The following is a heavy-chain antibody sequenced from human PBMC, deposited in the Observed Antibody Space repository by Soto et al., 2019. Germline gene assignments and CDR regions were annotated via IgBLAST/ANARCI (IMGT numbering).Heavy chain of an antibody. Sequence: GGSLRLSCAASGFTFSSYWMSWVRQAPGKGLEWVANIKQDGSEKYYVDSVKGRSTISRDNAKNSLYLQMDSLTAEDTAVYYCARGPSGWFGYDYWGQGTLVTVSS. V-gene: IGHV3-7*01. CDR3: ARGPSGWFGYDY. D-gene: IGHD6-19*01. CDR2: IKQDGSEK. CDR1: GFTFSSYW. J-gene: IGHJ4*02.